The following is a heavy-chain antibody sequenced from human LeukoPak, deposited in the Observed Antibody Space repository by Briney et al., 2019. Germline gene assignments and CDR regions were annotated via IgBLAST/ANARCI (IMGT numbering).Heavy chain of an antibody. Sequence: GASVKVSCKASGYSFTGNFIHWVRQAPGQGLEWMGRINPKSGATDYPQKFQGRVIMTRDTSISTAYMELSRLKSDDTAVYYCARYIFHFDSWGQGALVTVSS. J-gene: IGHJ4*02. CDR2: INPKSGAT. CDR1: GYSFTGNF. V-gene: IGHV1-2*06. CDR3: ARYIFHFDS.